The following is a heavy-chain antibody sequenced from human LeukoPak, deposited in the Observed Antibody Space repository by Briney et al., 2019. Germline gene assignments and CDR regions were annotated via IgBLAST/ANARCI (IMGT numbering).Heavy chain of an antibody. CDR3: VRDGEGVAISVNYWFDP. J-gene: IGHJ5*02. CDR1: GFKFTSYD. D-gene: IGHD3-10*01. V-gene: IGHV1-8*01. Sequence: ASVKVSCTASGFKFTSYDINWVRQASGQGLEWMGWMNPNNGNTGYAQKFQGRVTMTRDTSTSTAYMELRDLRSEDTAVYYCVRDGEGVAISVNYWFDPWGQGTLVTVSS. CDR2: MNPNNGNT.